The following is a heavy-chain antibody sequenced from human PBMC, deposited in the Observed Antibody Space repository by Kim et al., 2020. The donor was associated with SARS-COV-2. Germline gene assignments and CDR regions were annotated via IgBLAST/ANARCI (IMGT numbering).Heavy chain of an antibody. CDR1: GFTFSSYS. V-gene: IGHV3-21*01. CDR2: ISSSSNYI. D-gene: IGHD3-22*01. CDR3: ARDLGWGSGYCFDY. J-gene: IGHJ4*02. Sequence: GGSLRLSCAASGFTFSSYSMNWVRQDPGKGLEWVSSISSSSNYIYYADSVKGRFTISRDNAKNSLYLQMNSLRAEDTAVYYCARDLGWGSGYCFDYWGQGTLVTVSS.